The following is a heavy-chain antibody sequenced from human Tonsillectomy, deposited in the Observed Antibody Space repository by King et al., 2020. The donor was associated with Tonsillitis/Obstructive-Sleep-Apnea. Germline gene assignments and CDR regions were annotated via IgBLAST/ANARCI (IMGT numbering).Heavy chain of an antibody. V-gene: IGHV5-51*01. Sequence: VQLVESGAEVKKPGESLKISCKGSGYSFTTYWIGWVRQMPGKGLEWMGTIYPGDSDTRYSPSFQGQVTISADKSISTAYLRWSSLKASDTAMYYCARHYSGTRSDYYYYYMDVWGKGTTVTVSS. D-gene: IGHD1-26*01. J-gene: IGHJ6*03. CDR2: IYPGDSDT. CDR3: ARHYSGTRSDYYYYYMDV. CDR1: GYSFTTYW.